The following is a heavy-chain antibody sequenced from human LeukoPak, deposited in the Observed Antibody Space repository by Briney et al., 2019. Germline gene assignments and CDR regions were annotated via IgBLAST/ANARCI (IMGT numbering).Heavy chain of an antibody. Sequence: SETLSLSRTASGVSINSYGYYWIWLPQPDGQGLDSFRRFYTSGRSNLNPSHKSLATITVDSSTNLFSQKHSSGTDDATAVYYYASEEGIAVAGIDYWGQGTLVTVSS. D-gene: IGHD6-19*01. CDR2: FYTSGRS. CDR1: GVSINSYGYY. V-gene: IGHV4-61*02. CDR3: ASEEGIAVAGIDY. J-gene: IGHJ4*02.